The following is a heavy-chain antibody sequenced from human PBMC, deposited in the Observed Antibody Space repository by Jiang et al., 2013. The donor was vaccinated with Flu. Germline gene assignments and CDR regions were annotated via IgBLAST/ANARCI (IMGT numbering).Heavy chain of an antibody. Sequence: SWVRQALDKGLSGWRDHPYLGTANYAQKFQGRVTITADESTSTAYMELSSLRSEDTAVYYCARDDVAFTYYFDYWGQGTLVTVSS. J-gene: IGHJ4*02. CDR3: ARDDVAFTYYFDY. V-gene: IGHV1-69*01. D-gene: IGHD3-3*02. CDR2: HPYLGTA.